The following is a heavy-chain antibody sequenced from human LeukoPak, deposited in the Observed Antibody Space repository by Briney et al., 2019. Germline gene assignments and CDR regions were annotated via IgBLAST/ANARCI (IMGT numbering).Heavy chain of an antibody. V-gene: IGHV4-39*07. CDR3: ATTPAGSTRFFDF. CDR2: IYYSGST. CDR1: GGSISSSSYY. D-gene: IGHD5/OR15-5a*01. Sequence: SETLSLTCTVSGGSISSSSYYWGWIRQPPGKGLEWIGSIYYSGSTYYNPSLKSRVTISVDTSKNQFSLKLSSVTAADTAVYYCATTPAGSTRFFDFWGPGTLLSVSS. J-gene: IGHJ4*02.